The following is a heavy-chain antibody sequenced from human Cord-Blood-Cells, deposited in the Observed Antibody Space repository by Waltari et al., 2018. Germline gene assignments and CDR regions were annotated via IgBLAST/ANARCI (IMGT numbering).Heavy chain of an antibody. D-gene: IGHD6-13*01. CDR3: ARGLAIAAAGNRGLGY. Sequence: SGYYWSWIRQPPGKGLEWIGEINHSGSTNYNPSLKSRVTISVDTSKNQFSLKLSSVTAADTAVYYCARGLAIAAAGNRGLGYWGQGTLVTVSS. V-gene: IGHV4-34*01. CDR1: SGYY. J-gene: IGHJ4*02. CDR2: INHSGST.